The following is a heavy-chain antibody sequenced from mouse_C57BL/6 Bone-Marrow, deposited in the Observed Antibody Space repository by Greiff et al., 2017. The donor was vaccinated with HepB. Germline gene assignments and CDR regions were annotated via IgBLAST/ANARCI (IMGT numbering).Heavy chain of an antibody. CDR3: AREGPYYCDSRSYAMDY. Sequence: QVQLQQPGAELVKPGASVKVSCKASGYTFTSYWMHWVKQRPGQGLEWIGRIHPSDSDTNYNQKFKGKATLTVDKSSSTAYMQLSSLTSEDSAVYYCAREGPYYCDSRSYAMDYWGQGTSVTVAS. CDR1: GYTFTSYW. J-gene: IGHJ4*01. D-gene: IGHD1-1*01. CDR2: IHPSDSDT. V-gene: IGHV1-74*01.